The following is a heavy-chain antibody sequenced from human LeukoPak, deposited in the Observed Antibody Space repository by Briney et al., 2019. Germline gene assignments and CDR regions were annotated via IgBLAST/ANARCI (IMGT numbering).Heavy chain of an antibody. Sequence: GVSLRLSCAASGFTFSNYSMNWVRQAPGKGLEWVSSISSTGSYIYYADSVKGRFTISRDNAKNSLYLQMNSMRAEDTAVYYCARESGIAAALDLWGQGTLVTVSS. J-gene: IGHJ5*02. V-gene: IGHV3-21*01. D-gene: IGHD6-13*01. CDR2: ISSTGSYI. CDR1: GFTFSNYS. CDR3: ARESGIAAALDL.